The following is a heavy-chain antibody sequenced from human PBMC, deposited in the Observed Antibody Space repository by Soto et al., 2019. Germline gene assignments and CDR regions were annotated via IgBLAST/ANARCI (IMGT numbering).Heavy chain of an antibody. V-gene: IGHV6-1*01. CDR3: AREGEPTSYYMDV. CDR1: GDSVSSNSAA. Sequence: SQTLSLTCAMSGDSVSSNSAAWNWIRQSPSRGLEWLGRTYYRSKWYNQYAASLRSRITINPDTSKNQFSLQLNSVTPEDTAVYYCAREGEPTSYYMDVWGKGTTVTVSS. J-gene: IGHJ6*03. CDR2: TYYRSKWYN. D-gene: IGHD1-26*01.